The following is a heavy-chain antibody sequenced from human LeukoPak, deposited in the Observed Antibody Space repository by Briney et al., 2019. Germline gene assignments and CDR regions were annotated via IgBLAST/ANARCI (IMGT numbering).Heavy chain of an antibody. V-gene: IGHV3-74*01. D-gene: IGHD6-13*01. CDR2: INSDGSST. J-gene: IGHJ4*02. CDR3: ATSPSSSSI. CDR1: GFTFSSYW. Sequence: PGGSLRLSCAASGFTFSSYWMHWVSQAPGKGLVWVSRINSDGSSTIYADSVKGRFTISRDNAENTLYLQMSSLRGEDTAVYYCATSPSSSSIWGQGTQVTVSS.